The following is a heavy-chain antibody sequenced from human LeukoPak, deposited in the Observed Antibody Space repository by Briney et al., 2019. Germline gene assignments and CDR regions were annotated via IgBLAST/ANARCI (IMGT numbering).Heavy chain of an antibody. D-gene: IGHD3-10*01. CDR2: INSDRSST. J-gene: IGHJ3*02. CDR3: ARVSFYDAFDI. CDR1: GFTFSSYW. V-gene: IGHV3-74*01. Sequence: PGGSLRLSCAASGFTFSSYWMHWVRQAPGKGLVWVSRINSDRSSTSYADSVKGRFTISRDNAKNTLYLQMNSLRAEDTAVYYCARVSFYDAFDIWGQGTMVTVSS.